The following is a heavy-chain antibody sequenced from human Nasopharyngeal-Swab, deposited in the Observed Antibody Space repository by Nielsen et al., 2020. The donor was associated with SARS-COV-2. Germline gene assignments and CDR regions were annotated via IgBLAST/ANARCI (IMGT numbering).Heavy chain of an antibody. D-gene: IGHD5-12*01. CDR3: ARGSAQYSGYDIGHYYYYYMDV. V-gene: IGHV4-30-2*01. J-gene: IGHJ6*03. Sequence: WIRQPPGKGLEWIGYIYNSGSTYYNPSLKSRVTISVDRSKNQFSLKLSSVTAADTAVYYCARGSAQYSGYDIGHYYYYYMDVWGKGTTVTVSS. CDR2: IYNSGST.